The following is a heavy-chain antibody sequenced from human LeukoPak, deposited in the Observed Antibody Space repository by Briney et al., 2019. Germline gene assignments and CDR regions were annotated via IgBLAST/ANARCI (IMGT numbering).Heavy chain of an antibody. Sequence: SETLSLTCTVSGGSISSYYWSWLRQPPGKGLEWIGYIYYSGSTNYNPSLKSRVTISVDTSKNQFSLKLSSVTAADTAVYYCARTSVLRYFDWSPPYWYFDLWGRGTLVTVSS. J-gene: IGHJ2*01. D-gene: IGHD3-9*01. V-gene: IGHV4-59*01. CDR3: ARTSVLRYFDWSPPYWYFDL. CDR2: IYYSGST. CDR1: GGSISSYY.